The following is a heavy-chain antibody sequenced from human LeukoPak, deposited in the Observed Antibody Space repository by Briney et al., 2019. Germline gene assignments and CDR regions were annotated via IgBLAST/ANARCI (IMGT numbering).Heavy chain of an antibody. J-gene: IGHJ6*02. Sequence: AGGSLRLSCAASGFTFSSYSMNWVRQAPGKGLEWVAVIWYDGSNKYYADSVKGRFTISRDNSKNTLYLQMNSLRAEDTAVYYCARQRSPYGLDVWGQGTTVTVSS. CDR1: GFTFSSYS. CDR2: IWYDGSNK. V-gene: IGHV3-33*08. CDR3: ARQRSPYGLDV.